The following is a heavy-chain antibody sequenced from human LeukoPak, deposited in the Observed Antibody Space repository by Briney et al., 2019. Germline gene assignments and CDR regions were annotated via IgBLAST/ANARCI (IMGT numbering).Heavy chain of an antibody. J-gene: IGHJ6*03. D-gene: IGHD3-10*01. Sequence: GGSLRLSCAASGFTFSTYGMRWVRQAPGKGLEWVSAISGRGGSTYYADSVKGRFTISRDNSKNTLYLQMNSLRAEDTAVYYCAKWRYGSGSYYSYYYYMDVWGKGTTVTISS. CDR3: AKWRYGSGSYYSYYYYMDV. CDR1: GFTFSTYG. V-gene: IGHV3-23*01. CDR2: ISGRGGST.